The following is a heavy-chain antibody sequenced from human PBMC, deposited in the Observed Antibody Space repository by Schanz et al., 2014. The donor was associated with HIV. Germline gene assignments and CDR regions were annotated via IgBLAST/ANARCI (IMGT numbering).Heavy chain of an antibody. J-gene: IGHJ6*02. V-gene: IGHV3-33*08. CDR2: IWFDGSNK. CDR3: ARGSARPDYYYYAMDV. Sequence: VQLVESGGGLVQPGRSLRLSCAASGFTFSLYGMHWVRQAPGKGLEWVAVIWFDGSNKYYSDSVKGRFTISRDNSKNALFLQMNSLRAEDTAVYYCARGSARPDYYYYAMDVWGQGTTVTVS. D-gene: IGHD6-6*01. CDR1: GFTFSLYG.